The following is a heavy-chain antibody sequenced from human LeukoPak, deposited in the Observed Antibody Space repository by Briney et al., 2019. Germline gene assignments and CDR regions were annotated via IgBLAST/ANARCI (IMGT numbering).Heavy chain of an antibody. CDR3: ARVRGGTTLDY. J-gene: IGHJ4*02. CDR2: ISSTGGTI. D-gene: IGHD1-1*01. V-gene: IGHV3-48*03. CDR1: GFTFSSYE. Sequence: GGSLRLSCAASGFTFSSYEMNWVRQAPGKGLEWVSYISSTGGTIYNADSVKGRFTISRDNAKSSLYLQMNSLRAEDTAVYYCARVRGGTTLDYWGQGTLVTVSS.